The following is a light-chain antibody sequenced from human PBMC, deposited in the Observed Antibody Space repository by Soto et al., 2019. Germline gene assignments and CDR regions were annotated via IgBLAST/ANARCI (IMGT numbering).Light chain of an antibody. CDR2: AAS. CDR1: HTIMTY. J-gene: IGKJ1*01. CDR3: QQSYNYTQT. Sequence: DIQMTQSPSSLSASVGGEFTITCRASHTIMTYLNWYQLKPGKPPRLLIYAASSLQSGVPSRLSGSGYGTDLTITINSMKTEDFATYSCQQSYNYTQTFGQGTKVDI. V-gene: IGKV1-39*01.